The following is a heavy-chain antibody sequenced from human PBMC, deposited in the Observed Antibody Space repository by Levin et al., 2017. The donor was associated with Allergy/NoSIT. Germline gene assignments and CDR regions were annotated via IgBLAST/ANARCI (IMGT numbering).Heavy chain of an antibody. CDR2: INHSGST. V-gene: IGHV4-34*01. J-gene: IGHJ6*02. CDR1: GGSFSGYY. D-gene: IGHD6-19*01. CDR3: ASSGPTGGMDG. Sequence: SETLSLTCAVYGGSFSGYYWSWIRQPPGKGLEWIGEINHSGSTNYNPSLKSRVTISVDTSKNQFSLKLSSVTAADTAVYYCASSGPTGGMDGWGQGTTVTVSS.